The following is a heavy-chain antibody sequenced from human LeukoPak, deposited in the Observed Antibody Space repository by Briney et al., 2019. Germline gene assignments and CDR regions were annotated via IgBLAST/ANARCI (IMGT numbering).Heavy chain of an antibody. CDR3: ARTMGTSTSSTLDY. CDR1: RYSLTTYW. V-gene: IGHV5-51*01. D-gene: IGHD2-2*01. J-gene: IGHJ4*02. CDR2: IYPGDSDT. Sequence: PGESLKISCKASRYSLTTYWIAWVRQMPGKGLEWMGIIYPGDSDTRYSPSFQGQVTISADKSITTAYLQWSSLKASDTAIYYCARTMGTSTSSTLDYWGQGTLVTVSS.